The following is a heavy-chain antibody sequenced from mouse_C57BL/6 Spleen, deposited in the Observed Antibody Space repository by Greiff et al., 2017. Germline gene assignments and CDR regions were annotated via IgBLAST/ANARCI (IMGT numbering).Heavy chain of an antibody. CDR1: GFTFSDYG. V-gene: IGHV5-17*01. CDR3: ARLLNCDGSTYFDY. D-gene: IGHD1-1*01. Sequence: VQLKESGGGLVKPGGSLKLSCAASGFTFSDYGMHWVRQAPEKGLEWVAYISTGSSTIYYADTVKGRFTISRDNAKNTLFLQMTSLRSEDTAMYYCARLLNCDGSTYFDYWGQGTTLTVSS. CDR2: ISTGSSTI. J-gene: IGHJ2*01.